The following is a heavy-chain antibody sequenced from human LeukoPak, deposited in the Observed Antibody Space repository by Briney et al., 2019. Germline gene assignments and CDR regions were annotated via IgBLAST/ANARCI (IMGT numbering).Heavy chain of an antibody. J-gene: IGHJ5*02. CDR3: ARHVAHYDFWSGYYTGWFDP. CDR2: IYQSGST. CDR1: GGSISSRNW. D-gene: IGHD3-3*01. V-gene: IGHV4-4*02. Sequence: SETLSLTCAVSGGSISSRNWWSWVRQPPGKGLEWIGEIYQSGSTNYNPSLKSRVTISVDTSKNQFSLKLSSVTAADTAVYYCARHVAHYDFWSGYYTGWFDPWGQGTLVTVSS.